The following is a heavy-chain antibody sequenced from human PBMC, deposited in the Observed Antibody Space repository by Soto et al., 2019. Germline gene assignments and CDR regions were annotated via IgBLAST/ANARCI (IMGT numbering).Heavy chain of an antibody. Sequence: SETPSLTDPVYGGAFSGCYWRWIRPPPGTGLEWIGEINHSGSTNYNPSLKSRVTILVDTSKKQFSLKLSSVTAADTAMYYCARTYSYGSGRGRSMDVWGQGTTVT. J-gene: IGHJ6*02. CDR2: INHSGST. CDR1: GGAFSGCY. CDR3: ARTYSYGSGRGRSMDV. V-gene: IGHV4-34*01. D-gene: IGHD3-10*01.